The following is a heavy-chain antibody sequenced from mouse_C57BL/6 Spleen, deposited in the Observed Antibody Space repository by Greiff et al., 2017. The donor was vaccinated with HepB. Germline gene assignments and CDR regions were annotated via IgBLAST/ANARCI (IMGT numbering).Heavy chain of an antibody. V-gene: IGHV1-52*01. Sequence: QVQLLQPGAELVRPGSSVKLSCKASGYTFTSYWMHWVKQRPIQGLEWIGNIDPSDSETHYNQKFKDKATLTVDKSSSTAYMQLSSLTSEDSAVYYCARDDSNYVGGAMDYWGQGTSVTVSS. J-gene: IGHJ4*01. CDR2: IDPSDSET. D-gene: IGHD2-5*01. CDR1: GYTFTSYW. CDR3: ARDDSNYVGGAMDY.